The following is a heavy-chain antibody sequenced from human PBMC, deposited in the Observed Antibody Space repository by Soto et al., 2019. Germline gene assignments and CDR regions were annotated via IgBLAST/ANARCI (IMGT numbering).Heavy chain of an antibody. CDR3: AREYTYGSNFFDC. CDR2: ISHSGST. CDR1: GGSISSAAYY. J-gene: IGHJ4*02. Sequence: SETLSLTCTVSGGSISSAAYYWSWIRPHPGKDLEWIGYISHSGSTYYTPSLKSRVIISADTSKNQFSLNLNSVTAADTAVYYCAREYTYGSNFFDCWGQGALVTVSS. V-gene: IGHV4-31*03. D-gene: IGHD5-18*01.